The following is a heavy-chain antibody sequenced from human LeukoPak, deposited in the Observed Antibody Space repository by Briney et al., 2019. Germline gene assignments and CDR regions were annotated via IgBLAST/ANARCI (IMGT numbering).Heavy chain of an antibody. CDR2: IYYSGST. J-gene: IGHJ4*02. V-gene: IGHV4-59*01. D-gene: IGHD3-10*01. CDR1: GGSISNYY. Sequence: SETLSLTCTVSGGSISNYYWSWIRQPPGKGLEWIGYIYYSGSTNYNPSLKSRVTISLDTSKNQFSLKLSSVTAADTAVYYCARATMVRGLIIDYWGQGTLVTVSS. CDR3: ARATMVRGLIIDY.